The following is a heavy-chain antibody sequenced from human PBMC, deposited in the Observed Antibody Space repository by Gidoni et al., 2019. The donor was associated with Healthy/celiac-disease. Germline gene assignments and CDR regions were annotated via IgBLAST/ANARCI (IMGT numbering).Heavy chain of an antibody. CDR2: IYYSGST. J-gene: IGHJ4*02. V-gene: IGHV4-39*01. CDR3: ARGRKRDSSGWYAAFDY. D-gene: IGHD6-19*01. CDR1: GGSISSSSYY. Sequence: QPQLQESGPGLVKPSEPLSPTCTVSGGSISSSSYYWGWIRQPPGKGLEWIGSIYYSGSTYYNPSLKSRVTISVDTSKNQFSLKLSVVTAAETAVYYCARGRKRDSSGWYAAFDYWGQGTLVTVSS.